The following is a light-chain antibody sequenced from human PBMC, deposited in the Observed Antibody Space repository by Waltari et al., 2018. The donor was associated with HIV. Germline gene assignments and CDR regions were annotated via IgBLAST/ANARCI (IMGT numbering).Light chain of an antibody. CDR3: HQYFNTPLT. CDR1: QSVFYSSNNKDY. Sequence: IVMTQSPDSLSVSLGGRDTIHCTSSQSVFYSSNNKDYLAWYQVRPGQPPNLLIYWASTRESGVPDRFSGSGSGTNFTLTITSLQAEDVATYYCHQYFNTPLTFGGGTTVEI. J-gene: IGKJ4*01. CDR2: WAS. V-gene: IGKV4-1*01.